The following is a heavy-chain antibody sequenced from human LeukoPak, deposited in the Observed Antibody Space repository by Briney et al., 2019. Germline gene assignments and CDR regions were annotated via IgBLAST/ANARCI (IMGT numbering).Heavy chain of an antibody. J-gene: IGHJ2*01. CDR3: ARLGTENAIDP. Sequence: GESLRISCEGSGYGFTSFWIIWVRPMPGKALEWMGRIDPNDSYTNYKPSVQRHVTISADKSTSTAYLKWSSLKASDTAIYYCARLGTENAIDPGGRGPLVTVPS. CDR2: IDPNDSYT. V-gene: IGHV5-10-1*01. CDR1: GYGFTSFW. D-gene: IGHD7-27*01.